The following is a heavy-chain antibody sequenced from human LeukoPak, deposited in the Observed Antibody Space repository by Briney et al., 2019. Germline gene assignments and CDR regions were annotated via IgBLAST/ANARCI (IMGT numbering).Heavy chain of an antibody. D-gene: IGHD6-19*01. V-gene: IGHV1-2*02. CDR1: GYTFTGYY. J-gene: IGHJ5*02. CDR3: ARDPQWLVPVNWFDP. Sequence: ASVKVSCKASGYTFTGYYMHWVRQAPGQGLEWMGWINPNSGGTNYAQKFQGRVTMTRDTSISTAYMELSRLRSDDTAVYYRARDPQWLVPVNWFDPWGQGTLVTVSS. CDR2: INPNSGGT.